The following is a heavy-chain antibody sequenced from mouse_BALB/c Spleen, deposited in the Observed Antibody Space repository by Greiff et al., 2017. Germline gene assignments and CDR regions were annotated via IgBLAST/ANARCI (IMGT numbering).Heavy chain of an antibody. CDR3: VRQGDGYYGDY. Sequence: EVQLVESGGGLVQPKGSLKLSCAASGFTFNTYAMNWVRQAPGKGLEWVARIRSKSNNYATYYADSVKDRFTISRDDSQSMLYLQMNNLKTEDTAMYYCVRQGDGYYGDYWGQGTTLTVSS. CDR1: GFTFNTYA. CDR2: IRSKSNNYAT. V-gene: IGHV10-1*02. J-gene: IGHJ2*01. D-gene: IGHD2-3*01.